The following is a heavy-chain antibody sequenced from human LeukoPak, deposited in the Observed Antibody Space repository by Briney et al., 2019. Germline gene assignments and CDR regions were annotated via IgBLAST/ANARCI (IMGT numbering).Heavy chain of an antibody. D-gene: IGHD2-21*02. CDR2: INPSGGST. V-gene: IGHV1-46*01. CDR1: GYTFTSYY. CDR3: ARDRGSKRVAYCGGDCYIGYFDL. J-gene: IGHJ2*01. Sequence: ASVKVSCKASGYTFTSYYMHWVRQAPGQGLEWMGIINPSGGSTNYAQKFQGRVTITRDTSTSTVYMELSSLRSEDTAVYYCARDRGSKRVAYCGGDCYIGYFDLWGRGTLVTVSS.